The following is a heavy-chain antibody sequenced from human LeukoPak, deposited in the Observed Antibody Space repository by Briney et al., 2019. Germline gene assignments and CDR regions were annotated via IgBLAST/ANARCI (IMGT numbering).Heavy chain of an antibody. CDR1: GGTFSSYA. CDR3: ARAHGYCSGGSCYSMDY. J-gene: IGHJ4*02. Sequence: WASVKVSCKASGGTFSSYAISWVRQAPGQGLEWMGGIIPIFGTANYAQKFQGRVTITADESTSTAYMELSSLRSEDTAVYYCARAHGYCSGGSCYSMDYWGQGTLVTVSS. V-gene: IGHV1-69*13. D-gene: IGHD2-15*01. CDR2: IIPIFGTA.